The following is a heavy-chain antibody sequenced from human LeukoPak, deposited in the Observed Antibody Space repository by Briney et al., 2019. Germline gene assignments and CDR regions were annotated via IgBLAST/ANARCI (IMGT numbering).Heavy chain of an antibody. CDR1: GFTFSSYS. J-gene: IGHJ3*02. CDR2: ISSSSSYI. D-gene: IGHD3-22*01. V-gene: IGHV3-21*01. CDR3: ARDLRSGYYFDAFDI. Sequence: GGSQRLSCAASGFTFSSYSMNWVRQAPGKGLEWVSSISSSSSYIYYADSVKGRFTISRDNAKNSLYLQMNSLRAEDTAVYYCARDLRSGYYFDAFDIWGQGTMVTVSS.